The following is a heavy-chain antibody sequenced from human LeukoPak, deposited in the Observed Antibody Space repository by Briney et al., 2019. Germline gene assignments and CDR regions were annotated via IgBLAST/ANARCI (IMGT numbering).Heavy chain of an antibody. CDR1: GFTFSSYW. J-gene: IGHJ5*02. Sequence: SGGSLRLSCAASGFTFSSYWMHWVRQAPGKGPEWVSRINGDGSSTTYADSVKGRFTISRDNAKNTLYLQMGSLRAEDTAVYYCAKDRDVTSSGTGWFDPWGQGTLVTVSS. CDR3: AKDRDVTSSGTGWFDP. D-gene: IGHD6-13*01. V-gene: IGHV3-74*01. CDR2: INGDGSST.